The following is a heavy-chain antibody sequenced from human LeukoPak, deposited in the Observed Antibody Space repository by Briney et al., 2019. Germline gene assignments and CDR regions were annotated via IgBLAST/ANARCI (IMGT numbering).Heavy chain of an antibody. Sequence: ASVKVSCKASSYTFNSYGISWVRQAPGQGLEWMGWINPYNGNTNYAQKLQGRVTMTTDTSTSTAYMELRSLRSDDTAVYYYARVPYCSSISCLQYNYYYYMDVWGKGTTVTVSS. CDR1: SYTFNSYG. D-gene: IGHD2-2*01. V-gene: IGHV1-18*01. J-gene: IGHJ6*03. CDR2: INPYNGNT. CDR3: ARVPYCSSISCLQYNYYYYMDV.